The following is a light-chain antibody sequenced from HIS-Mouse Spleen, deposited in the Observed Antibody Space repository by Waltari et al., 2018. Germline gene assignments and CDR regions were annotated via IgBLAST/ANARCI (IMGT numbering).Light chain of an antibody. V-gene: IGLV3-1*01. CDR1: TYGDKI. J-gene: IGLJ1*01. CDR3: QAWDSSTGV. CDR2: QDS. Sequence: SYDMTQPPSVSVSPGHTATITCPGVTYGDKIHCWYQQKPGQSPVLVIYQDSKRPSGIPERFSGSNSGNTATLTISGTQAMDEADYYCQAWDSSTGVFGTGTKVTVL.